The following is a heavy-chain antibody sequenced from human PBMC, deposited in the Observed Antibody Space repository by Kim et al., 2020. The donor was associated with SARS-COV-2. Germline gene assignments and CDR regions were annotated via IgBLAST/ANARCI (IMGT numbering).Heavy chain of an antibody. Sequence: GGSLRLSCAASGFTFSRYCMHWVRQAPGKGLEWVPVIKDDGSKSFYADSVKGRFTISRDNSENSLYLQMNSLRAEDTAVYYCAKGRTYGSDIREFYHWGQGAQVIVSS. CDR3: AKGRTYGSDIREFYH. CDR1: GFTFSRYC. CDR2: IKDDGSKS. V-gene: IGHV3-30*18. J-gene: IGHJ4*02. D-gene: IGHD3-10*01.